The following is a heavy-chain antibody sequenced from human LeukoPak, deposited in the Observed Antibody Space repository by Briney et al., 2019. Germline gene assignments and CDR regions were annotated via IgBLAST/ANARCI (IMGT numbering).Heavy chain of an antibody. CDR2: IYYSGST. CDR1: SGSISSYY. Sequence: SETLSLTCTVSSGSISSYYWSWIRQPPGKGLEWIGYIYYSGSTNYNPSLKSRVTISVDTSKNQFSLKLSSVTAADTAVYHCARDLIESEGWFDPWGQGTLVTVSS. J-gene: IGHJ5*02. CDR3: ARDLIESEGWFDP. V-gene: IGHV4-59*01. D-gene: IGHD3-3*01.